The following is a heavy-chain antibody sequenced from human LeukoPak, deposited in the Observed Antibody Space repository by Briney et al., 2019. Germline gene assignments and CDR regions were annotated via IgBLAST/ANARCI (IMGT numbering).Heavy chain of an antibody. J-gene: IGHJ4*02. V-gene: IGHV4-4*07. D-gene: IGHD6-13*01. CDR3: ARDSFDGYSSSRYYTGGYFDY. CDR2: IYTSGST. Sequence: KASETLSLTCTVSGGSISSYYWSWIRQPAGKGLEWIGRIYTSGSTNYNPSLKSRVTMSVDTSKNQFSLKLSSVTAADTAVYYCARDSFDGYSSSRYYTGGYFDYWGQGTLVTVSS. CDR1: GGSISSYY.